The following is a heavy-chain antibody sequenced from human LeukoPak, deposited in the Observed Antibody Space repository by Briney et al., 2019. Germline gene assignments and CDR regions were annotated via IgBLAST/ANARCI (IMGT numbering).Heavy chain of an antibody. CDR2: IYYSGST. J-gene: IGHJ4*02. V-gene: IGHV4-39*01. Sequence: ASETLSLTCTVSGGSISSSSYYWGWIRQPPGKGLEWIGSIYYSGSTYYNPSLKSRVTISVDTSKNQFSLKLSSVTAADTAVYYCASFTRYSSSWHRRTYYFDYWGQGTLVTVSS. D-gene: IGHD6-13*01. CDR1: GGSISSSSYY. CDR3: ASFTRYSSSWHRRTYYFDY.